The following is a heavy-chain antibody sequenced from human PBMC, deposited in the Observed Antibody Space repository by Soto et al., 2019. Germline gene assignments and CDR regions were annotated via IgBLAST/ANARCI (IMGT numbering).Heavy chain of an antibody. CDR2: ISSNGGST. J-gene: IGHJ4*02. CDR3: ARADYGTFDN. CDR1: GFIFRNYN. V-gene: IGHV3-64*07. D-gene: IGHD4-17*01. Sequence: EVQLPESGGGLVQPGGSLRLSCVASGFIFRNYNMHWVRQDPGKGLEYVSGISSNGGSTFYADSVKGRFSISRDNSKNTLHLQMGSLRPEDTAIYYCARADYGTFDNWGQGTLVAVSS.